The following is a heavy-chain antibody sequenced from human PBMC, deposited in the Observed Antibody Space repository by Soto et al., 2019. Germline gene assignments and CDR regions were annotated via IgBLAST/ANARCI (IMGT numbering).Heavy chain of an antibody. Sequence: PSETLSLTCTVSGGSISSGVYYWIWIRQHPGKVLEWIGYIYYSGITYYNPSLKSRVTISVDTSKNQLSLKLSSVTAADTAVYYCASVGSGMIFYWGQGTLLTVSS. CDR3: ASVGSGMIFY. CDR2: IYYSGIT. CDR1: GGSISSGVYY. V-gene: IGHV4-31*03. D-gene: IGHD3-16*01. J-gene: IGHJ4*02.